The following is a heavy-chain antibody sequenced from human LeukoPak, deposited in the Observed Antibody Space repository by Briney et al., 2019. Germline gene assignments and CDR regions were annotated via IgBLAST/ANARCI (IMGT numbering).Heavy chain of an antibody. Sequence: SETLSLTCTVSGGSISSSSYYWGWIRQPPGKGLEWIGSIYYSGSTYYNPSLKSRVTISVDTSKNQFSLKLSSVTAADTAVYYCARHFGSAGYYDSSGYGFNWFDPWGQGTLVTVSS. CDR1: GGSISSSSYY. CDR3: ARHFGSAGYYDSSGYGFNWFDP. D-gene: IGHD3-22*01. J-gene: IGHJ5*02. V-gene: IGHV4-39*01. CDR2: IYYSGST.